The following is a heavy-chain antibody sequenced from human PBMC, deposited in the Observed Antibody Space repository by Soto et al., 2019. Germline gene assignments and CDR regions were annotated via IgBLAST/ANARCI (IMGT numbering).Heavy chain of an antibody. Sequence: QVQLVQSGAEVKRPGASVRVSCKASGYTFTSYGISWVRQAPGQGLEWMGCVSAYNGKTNYAQRLPGRINMTAATSTRTAYMELRSLRSDDTALYYCARDSSNWPEYFQHWGQGLMVTVSS. V-gene: IGHV1-18*01. CDR1: GYTFTSYG. CDR3: ARDSSNWPEYFQH. CDR2: VSAYNGKT. J-gene: IGHJ1*01. D-gene: IGHD6-13*01.